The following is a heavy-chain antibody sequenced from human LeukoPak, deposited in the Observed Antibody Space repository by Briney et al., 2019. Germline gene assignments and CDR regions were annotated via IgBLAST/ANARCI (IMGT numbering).Heavy chain of an antibody. V-gene: IGHV3-21*01. CDR2: ISSSSSYI. D-gene: IGHD2-21*01. J-gene: IGHJ5*02. CDR3: ARDCGSVIAGWFDP. Sequence: GGSLRLSCAASGFTFSSYTMNWVRQAPGKGLEWVSSISSSSSYIYHADSVKGRFTFSRDNAKNSLYLQMNSLRAEDTAVYYCARDCGSVIAGWFDPWGQGTLVTVSS. CDR1: GFTFSSYT.